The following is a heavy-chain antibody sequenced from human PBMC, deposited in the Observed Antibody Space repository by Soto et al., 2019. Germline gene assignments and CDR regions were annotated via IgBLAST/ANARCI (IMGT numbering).Heavy chain of an antibody. V-gene: IGHV3-49*03. J-gene: IGHJ6*03. CDR1: GFTFGDYA. CDR2: IRSKANGGTT. Sequence: GGSLRLSCTASGFTFGDYAMSWFRQAPGKGLEWVGFIRSKANGGTTEYAASVKARFTISRDDSKSIAYLQMNSLKTEDTAVYYCTRDHSSGWYYYYYMDVWGKGTTVTVSS. D-gene: IGHD6-19*01. CDR3: TRDHSSGWYYYYYMDV.